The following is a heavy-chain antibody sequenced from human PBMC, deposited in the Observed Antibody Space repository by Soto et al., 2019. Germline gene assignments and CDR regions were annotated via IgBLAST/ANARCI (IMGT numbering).Heavy chain of an antibody. J-gene: IGHJ4*02. D-gene: IGHD3-10*01. CDR3: GRDWVWFGAHPIDN. CDR2: ISYDGSIE. CDR1: EFTFSNYG. V-gene: IGHV3-30*03. Sequence: QVQLVESGGGVVQPGRSLRLSCAGSEFTFSNYGMHWVRQAPGKGLDWVAVISYDGSIEYYSESVKGRFTMSRDNSENTVYLQMNSLRTEDTAVYFSGRDWVWFGAHPIDNWGQGTLVTVSS.